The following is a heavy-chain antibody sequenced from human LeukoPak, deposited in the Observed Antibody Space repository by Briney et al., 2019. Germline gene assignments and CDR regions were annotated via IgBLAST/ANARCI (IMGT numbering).Heavy chain of an antibody. CDR2: ISSSSSTI. CDR3: ARDPYYGDYVV. CDR1: GFTFSSYS. J-gene: IGHJ4*02. V-gene: IGHV3-48*04. Sequence: GGSLRLSCAASGFTFSSYSMNWVRKAPGKGLEWVSYISSSSSTIYYADSVKGRFTISRDNAKNSLYLQMNSLRAEDTAVYYCARDPYYGDYVVWGQGTLVTVSS. D-gene: IGHD4-17*01.